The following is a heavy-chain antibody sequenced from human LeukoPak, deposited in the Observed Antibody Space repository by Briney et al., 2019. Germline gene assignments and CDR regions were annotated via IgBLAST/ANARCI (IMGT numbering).Heavy chain of an antibody. Sequence: ASVKVSCKASGYTFTSYGISWVRQAPGQGLEWMGWISAYNGNTNYAQKLQGRVTMTTDTSTSTAYMELRSLRSDDTAVYYCARGPVNYCDSSGYYLDYWGQGTLVTVSS. CDR3: ARGPVNYCDSSGYYLDY. V-gene: IGHV1-18*01. J-gene: IGHJ4*02. CDR1: GYTFTSYG. CDR2: ISAYNGNT. D-gene: IGHD3-22*01.